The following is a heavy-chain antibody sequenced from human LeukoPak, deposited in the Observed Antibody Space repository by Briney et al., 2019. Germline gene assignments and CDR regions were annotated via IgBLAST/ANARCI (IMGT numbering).Heavy chain of an antibody. CDR3: AKFGGRWLNEYYFDY. D-gene: IGHD5-24*01. V-gene: IGHV3-23*01. CDR1: GFTFSSYA. CDR2: ISGSGGST. J-gene: IGHJ4*02. Sequence: HPGGSLRLSCAASGFTFSSYAMSWVRQAPGKGLEWVSAISGSGGSTYYADSVKGRFTISRDNSKNTLYLQMNSLRAEDMAVYCCAKFGGRWLNEYYFDYWGQGTLVTVSS.